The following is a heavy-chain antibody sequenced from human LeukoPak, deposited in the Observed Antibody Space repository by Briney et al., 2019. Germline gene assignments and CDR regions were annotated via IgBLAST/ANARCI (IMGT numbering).Heavy chain of an antibody. J-gene: IGHJ5*02. CDR2: IYYSGST. D-gene: IGHD7-27*01. V-gene: IGHV4-39*07. Sequence: SETLSLTCTLSGGSISSSSYYWGWIRQPPGKGLEPIGSIYYSGSTYYNPSLNSRVTMSVDTSKNQFYMKLSSVTAADTAVYYCARDREAVANWGYECFDPWGQGTLVTVSS. CDR3: ARDREAVANWGYECFDP. CDR1: GGSISSSSYY.